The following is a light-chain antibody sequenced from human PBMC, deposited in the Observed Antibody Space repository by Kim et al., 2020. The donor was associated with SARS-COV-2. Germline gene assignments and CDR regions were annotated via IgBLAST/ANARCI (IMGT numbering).Light chain of an antibody. CDR1: QSVSSN. CDR3: QQYNNWPPYT. CDR2: GAS. J-gene: IGKJ2*01. Sequence: EIVMTQSPATLSVSPGERATLSCRASQSVSSNLAWYQQKPGQAPRLLIYGASTRATGITARFSGSGSGTEFTLTISSLQSEDFAVYYCQQYNNWPPYTVGQGTKLEI. V-gene: IGKV3-15*01.